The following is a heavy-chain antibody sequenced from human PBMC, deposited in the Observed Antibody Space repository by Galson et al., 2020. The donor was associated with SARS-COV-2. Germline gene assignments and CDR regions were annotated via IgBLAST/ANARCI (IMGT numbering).Heavy chain of an antibody. V-gene: IGHV3-48*03. CDR1: GFTFSNFE. J-gene: IGHJ6*02. CDR3: ARDGGTGGNYYSGLNV. Sequence: GESLKISCAASGFTFSNFEMNWVRQAPGKGLEWVSYITRSSYTTYYADSLKGRVTISRDNAKNSRFLQMNSLRAEDTAVYYCARDGGTGGNYYSGLNVWGQGTTVTVSS. D-gene: IGHD1-1*01. CDR2: ITRSSYTT.